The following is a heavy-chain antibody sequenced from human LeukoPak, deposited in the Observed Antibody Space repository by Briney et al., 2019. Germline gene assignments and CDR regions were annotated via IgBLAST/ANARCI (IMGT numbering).Heavy chain of an antibody. CDR2: NNGDGSTT. CDR1: GFSLSGYW. Sequence: GGSLRLSCVASGFSLSGYWMYWVRQAPGKGLMYISRNNGDGSTTNYADVVKGRFTMSRDNVKNTLYLQMNSLRVEDTAIYYCARDPRNVGLAPWGQGTLVTVSS. V-gene: IGHV3-74*01. CDR3: ARDPRNVGLAP. J-gene: IGHJ5*02. D-gene: IGHD2-15*01.